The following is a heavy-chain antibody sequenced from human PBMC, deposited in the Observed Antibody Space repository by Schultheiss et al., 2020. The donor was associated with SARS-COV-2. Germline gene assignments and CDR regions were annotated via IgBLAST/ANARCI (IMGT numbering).Heavy chain of an antibody. D-gene: IGHD3-16*02. CDR3: ASGQYYDYVWGSYRPFDY. Sequence: SETLSLTCAVYGGSFSGYYWSWIRQPPGKGLEWIGYIYYSGSTNYNPSLKSRVTISVDTSKNQFSLKLSSVTAADTAVYYCASGQYYDYVWGSYRPFDYWGQGTLVTVSS. V-gene: IGHV4-59*12. CDR1: GGSFSGYY. J-gene: IGHJ4*02. CDR2: IYYSGST.